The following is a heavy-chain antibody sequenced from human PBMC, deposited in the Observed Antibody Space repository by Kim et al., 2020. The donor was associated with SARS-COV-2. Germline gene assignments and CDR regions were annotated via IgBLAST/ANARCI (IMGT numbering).Heavy chain of an antibody. CDR3: AASYDFWSGLMDV. J-gene: IGHJ6*03. D-gene: IGHD3-3*01. CDR1: GFTFGDYA. CDR2: ISWNSGSI. V-gene: IGHV3-9*01. Sequence: GGSPRLSCAASGFTFGDYAMHWVRQAPGKGLECVSGISWNSGSIGYADSVKGRFTISRDNAKNSLYLQMNSLRAEDTALYYCAASYDFWSGLMDVWGKGTTVTVSS.